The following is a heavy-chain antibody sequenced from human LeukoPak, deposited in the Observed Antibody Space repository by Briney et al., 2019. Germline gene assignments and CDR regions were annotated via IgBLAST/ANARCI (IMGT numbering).Heavy chain of an antibody. V-gene: IGHV3-30*18. Sequence: GGSLRLSCAASGFPFSTYDMHWVRQAPDKGRQWVAVISSDGYRTDYPDSVRGRFTISRDNFKNTVDLQMISVTAEDTAMYFCAKGLGTGSVLARPLHYWGQGTLVTVSS. J-gene: IGHJ4*02. D-gene: IGHD3-10*01. CDR2: ISSDGYRT. CDR3: AKGLGTGSVLARPLHY. CDR1: GFPFSTYD.